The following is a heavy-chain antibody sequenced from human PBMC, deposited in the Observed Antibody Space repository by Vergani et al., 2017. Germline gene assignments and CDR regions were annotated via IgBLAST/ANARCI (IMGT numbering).Heavy chain of an antibody. Sequence: EVQLVESGGGLVQPGGSLRLSCAASGFTFSSYIMNWVRQAPGKGLEWVSYISRSISTIYYADSVKGRFTSSRDNAKNSLYLQMNSMRAEDTAVYYCARGSGYDYVEEGVAFDIWGQGTMVTVSS. CDR2: ISRSISTI. V-gene: IGHV3-48*04. D-gene: IGHD5-12*01. CDR3: ARGSGYDYVEEGVAFDI. CDR1: GFTFSSYI. J-gene: IGHJ3*02.